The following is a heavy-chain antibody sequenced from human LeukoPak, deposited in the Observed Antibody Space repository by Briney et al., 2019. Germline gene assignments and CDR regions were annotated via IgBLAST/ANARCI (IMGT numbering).Heavy chain of an antibody. CDR3: APRVVVITAPFDY. CDR1: GFTFSSFG. V-gene: IGHV3-30*02. Sequence: GGSLRLSCAASGFTFSSFGMHWVRQAPGKGLEWVAFIRYEGTDKYYADSVKGRFTISRDNSKNTLYLQMNSLRPEDTAVYYCAPRVVVITAPFDYWGQGTLVTVSS. D-gene: IGHD2-21*01. CDR2: IRYEGTDK. J-gene: IGHJ4*02.